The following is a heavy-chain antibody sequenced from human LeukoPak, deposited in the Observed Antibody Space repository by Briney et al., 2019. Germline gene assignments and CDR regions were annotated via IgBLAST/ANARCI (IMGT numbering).Heavy chain of an antibody. D-gene: IGHD2-15*01. V-gene: IGHV3-23*01. CDR3: VKDGWSD. J-gene: IGHJ4*02. CDR2: VSGSDNT. Sequence: GGSLRLSCAAAGLTFSDYEMYWVRQAPGKGLEWVSFVSGSDNTYYAESAKGRFTISRDNSKNTLYLQMNSLRAEDTAIYYCVKDGWSDWGQGTLVTVSS. CDR1: GLTFSDYE.